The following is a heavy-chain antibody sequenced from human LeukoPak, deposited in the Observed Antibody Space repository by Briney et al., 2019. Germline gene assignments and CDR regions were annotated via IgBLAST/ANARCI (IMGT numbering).Heavy chain of an antibody. J-gene: IGHJ4*02. CDR2: IWYDGSNK. CDR3: ARDVYYDSSGYNFDY. D-gene: IGHD3-22*01. V-gene: IGHV3-33*01. CDR1: GFTFSSYG. Sequence: PGGSLRLSCAASGFTFSSYGMHWVRQAPGKGLEWVAVIWYDGSNKYYADSVKGRFTISRDNSKNTLYLQMNSLRAEDTAVYYCARDVYYDSSGYNFDYWGQGTLVTVSS.